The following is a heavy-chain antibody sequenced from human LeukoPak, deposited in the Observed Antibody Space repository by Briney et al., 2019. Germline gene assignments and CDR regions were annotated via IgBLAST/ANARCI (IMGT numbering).Heavy chain of an antibody. CDR3: ARDWGIQLWFEY. Sequence: GGSLTLSCAASGFTDSSNYMSWVRQAPGKELEWVSVNYSGGSTYYADSVKGRFTISRDNSKNTLYLQMNSLRAEHTAVYYGARDWGIQLWFEYWGQGNPVTVPS. CDR2: NYSGGST. CDR1: GFTDSSNY. J-gene: IGHJ4*01. V-gene: IGHV3-66*01. D-gene: IGHD5-18*01.